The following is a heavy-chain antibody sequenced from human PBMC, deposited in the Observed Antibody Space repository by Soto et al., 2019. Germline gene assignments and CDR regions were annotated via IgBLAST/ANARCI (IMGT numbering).Heavy chain of an antibody. CDR2: IIPIFGTA. D-gene: IGHD3-3*01. CDR1: GGTFSSYA. J-gene: IGHJ6*02. Sequence: ASVKVSCKASGGTFSSYAISWVRQAPGQGLEWMGGIIPIFGTANYAQKFQGRVTITADESTSTAYMELSSLRSEDTAVYYCARVDVHDFWSGRMDVWGQGTTVTVSS. V-gene: IGHV1-69*13. CDR3: ARVDVHDFWSGRMDV.